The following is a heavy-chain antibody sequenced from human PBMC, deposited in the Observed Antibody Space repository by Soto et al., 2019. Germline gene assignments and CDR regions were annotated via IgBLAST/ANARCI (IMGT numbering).Heavy chain of an antibody. Sequence: QVQLQESGPGLVKPSQTLSLTCTVSGGSISSGGYYWSWIRQHPGKGLEWIGYIYYSGSTYYNPSLKSRVTISVDTSKNQFSLKLSSVTAADTAVYYCARGYCSSTSCYGYFDYWGQGTLVTVSS. CDR2: IYYSGST. CDR1: GGSISSGGYY. CDR3: ARGYCSSTSCYGYFDY. D-gene: IGHD2-2*01. V-gene: IGHV4-31*03. J-gene: IGHJ4*02.